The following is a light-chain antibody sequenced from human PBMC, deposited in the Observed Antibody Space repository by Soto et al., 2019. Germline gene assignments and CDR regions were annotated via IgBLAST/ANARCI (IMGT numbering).Light chain of an antibody. CDR1: SSNIGSNY. V-gene: IGLV1-47*01. CDR2: RNN. J-gene: IGLJ1*01. Sequence: QSVLTQPPSASATPGQRVTISCFGSSSNIGSNYVYWYQQLPGTAPKLLIYRNNQRPSGVPDRFSGSKSGTSASLAISGLRSEDEADYYCAAWDDSLSGYVFGTGTKVTVL. CDR3: AAWDDSLSGYV.